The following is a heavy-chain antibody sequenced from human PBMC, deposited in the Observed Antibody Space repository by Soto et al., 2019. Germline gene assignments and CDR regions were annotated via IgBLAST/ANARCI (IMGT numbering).Heavy chain of an antibody. CDR1: GYTFTDYW. D-gene: IGHD2-2*01. Sequence: GVSLKISCKGSGYTFTDYWIGWVRQMPGKGLEWMGRIDPSDSYTNYSTSFQGHVTIAADKSISTAYLQWSSLKASDTAMYYCASTHCSSTSCYYYYGMDVWGQGTTVTVSS. V-gene: IGHV5-10-1*01. CDR2: IDPSDSYT. J-gene: IGHJ6*02. CDR3: ASTHCSSTSCYYYYGMDV.